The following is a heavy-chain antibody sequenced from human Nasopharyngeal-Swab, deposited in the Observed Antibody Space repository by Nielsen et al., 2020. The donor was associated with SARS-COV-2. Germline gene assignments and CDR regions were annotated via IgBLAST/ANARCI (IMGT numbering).Heavy chain of an antibody. CDR1: GFTFSSYA. CDR2: ISYDGSNK. V-gene: IGHV3-30-3*01. D-gene: IGHD4-17*01. CDR3: ARSYYGANYYGMDV. J-gene: IGHJ6*02. Sequence: GESLKISCAASGFTFSSYAMHWVRQAPGKGLEWVAVISYDGSNKYYADSVKGRFTISRDNSKNTLYLQMNSLRAEDTAVYYCARSYYGANYYGMDVWGQGTTVTVS.